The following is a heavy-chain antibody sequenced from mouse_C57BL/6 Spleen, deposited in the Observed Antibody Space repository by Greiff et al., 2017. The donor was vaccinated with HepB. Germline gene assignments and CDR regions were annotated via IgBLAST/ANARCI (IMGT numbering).Heavy chain of an antibody. CDR2: ISYDGSN. Sequence: ESGPGLVKPSQSLSLTCSVTGYSITSGYYWNWIRQFPGNKLEWMGYISYDGSNNYNPSLKNRISITRDTSKNQFFLKLNSVTTEDTATYYCAREGDYVLYAMDYWGQGTSVTVSS. CDR1: GYSITSGYY. J-gene: IGHJ4*01. D-gene: IGHD2-4*01. V-gene: IGHV3-6*01. CDR3: AREGDYVLYAMDY.